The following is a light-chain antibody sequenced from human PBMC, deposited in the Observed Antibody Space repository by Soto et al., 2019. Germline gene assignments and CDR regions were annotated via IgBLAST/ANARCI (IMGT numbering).Light chain of an antibody. CDR1: SSNIGSNT. CDR2: TNN. CDR3: AAWDDSLHGPV. Sequence: QSVLTQPPSASGTPGQRVTISCSGSSSNIGSNTVSWYQQLPGTAPKLLMYTNNQRPSGVPDRFSGSKSGTSASLAISGLQSEDEADYYCAAWDDSLHGPVFGGGTKLTVL. V-gene: IGLV1-44*01. J-gene: IGLJ2*01.